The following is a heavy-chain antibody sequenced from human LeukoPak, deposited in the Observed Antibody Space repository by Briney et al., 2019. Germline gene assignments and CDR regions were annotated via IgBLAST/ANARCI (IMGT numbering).Heavy chain of an antibody. CDR3: VKDGGITVAGKEGFDY. CDR2: ISSSSSYI. D-gene: IGHD6-19*01. J-gene: IGHJ4*02. V-gene: IGHV3-21*06. Sequence: PGGSLRLSCAASGFTFSSYSMNWVRQAPGKGLEWVSSISSSSSYIYYADSVKGRFTVSRDNSKNTVYLQMNSLKPEDTAVYYCVKDGGITVAGKEGFDYWGQGTLVTVSS. CDR1: GFTFSSYS.